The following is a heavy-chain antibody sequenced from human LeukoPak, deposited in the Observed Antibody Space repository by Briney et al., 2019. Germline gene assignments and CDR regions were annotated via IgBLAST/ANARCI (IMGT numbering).Heavy chain of an antibody. CDR1: GFTFSSYA. V-gene: IGHV3-64*01. D-gene: IGHD6-19*01. Sequence: GGSLRLSCAASGFTFSSYAMHWVRQAPGKRLEYVSAISNNGGSTYYASSVKGRFTISRDNSKNTLYLQMGSLRAEDMAVYYCARVAVAGNFDYWGQGTLVTVSS. CDR2: ISNNGGST. CDR3: ARVAVAGNFDY. J-gene: IGHJ4*02.